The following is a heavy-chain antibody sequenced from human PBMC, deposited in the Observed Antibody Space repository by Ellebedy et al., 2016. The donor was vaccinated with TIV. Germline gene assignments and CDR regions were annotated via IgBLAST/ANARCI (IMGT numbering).Heavy chain of an antibody. D-gene: IGHD5-18*01. J-gene: IGHJ4*02. CDR1: GFTFSNYW. Sequence: GESLKISCAASGFTFSNYWMKWVRQAPGKGLEWVVNIKQDGSEKYYVDSVKGRFTISRDNAKNSLYLQMNSLRAEDTAVYYCAGEPSSQRAAVVYFDYWGQGTLVTVSS. CDR2: IKQDGSEK. CDR3: AGEPSSQRAAVVYFDY. V-gene: IGHV3-7*01.